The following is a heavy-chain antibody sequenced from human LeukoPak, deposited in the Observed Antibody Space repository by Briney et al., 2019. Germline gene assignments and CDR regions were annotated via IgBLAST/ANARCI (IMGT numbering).Heavy chain of an antibody. CDR3: ARDKWEPRYAFDI. CDR2: ISDSGST. J-gene: IGHJ3*02. CDR1: GGSISSYW. D-gene: IGHD1-26*01. V-gene: IGHV4-59*12. Sequence: SETLSLTCTVSGGSISSYWWSWIRQPPGKGLEWIGHISDSGSTNYNSSLKSRLTISVDTSKNQFSLKLSSVTAADTAVYYCARDKWEPRYAFDIWGQGTMVTVSS.